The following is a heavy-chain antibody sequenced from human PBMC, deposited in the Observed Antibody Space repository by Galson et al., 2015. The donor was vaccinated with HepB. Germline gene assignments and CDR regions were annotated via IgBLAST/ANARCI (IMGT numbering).Heavy chain of an antibody. CDR2: ISYDGSNK. Sequence: SLRLSCAASGFAFKTYGTHWVRQSPGKGLEWVAGISYDGSNKYCADSVKGRFTISRDNSKNTLFLQMNSLRAEDTAVYYCARDFPYFDYWGQGTLVTVSS. V-gene: IGHV3-30-3*01. J-gene: IGHJ4*02. CDR1: GFAFKTYG. CDR3: ARDFPYFDY.